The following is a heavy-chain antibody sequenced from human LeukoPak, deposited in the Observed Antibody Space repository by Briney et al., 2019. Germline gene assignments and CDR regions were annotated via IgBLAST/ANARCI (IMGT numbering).Heavy chain of an antibody. D-gene: IGHD6-19*01. J-gene: IGHJ4*02. CDR2: IYYSGST. Sequence: SETLSLTCTVSGGSISSYYWSWIRQPPGKGLEWIGYIYYSGSTNYNPSLKSRVTISVDTSKNQFSLKLSSVTAADTAVYYCAGLRLLAGTWALDFWGQGALVTVSS. V-gene: IGHV4-59*12. CDR1: GGSISSYY. CDR3: AGLRLLAGTWALDF.